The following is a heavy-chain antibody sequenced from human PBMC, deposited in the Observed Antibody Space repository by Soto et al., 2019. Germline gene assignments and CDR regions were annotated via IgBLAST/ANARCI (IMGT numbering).Heavy chain of an antibody. Sequence: SVKVSCKASGGTFSRYAISWVRQAPGQGLEWMGGISPIFGNSNYAQKFQGRVTMTPDTSTSTAYMELRSLRSDDTAVYYCARGNILTGYSPGDYWGQGTLVTVSS. D-gene: IGHD3-9*01. CDR1: GGTFSRYA. J-gene: IGHJ4*02. CDR2: ISPIFGNS. CDR3: ARGNILTGYSPGDY. V-gene: IGHV1-69*06.